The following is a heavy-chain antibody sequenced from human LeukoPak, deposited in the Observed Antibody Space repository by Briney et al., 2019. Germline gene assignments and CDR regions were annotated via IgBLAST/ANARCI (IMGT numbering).Heavy chain of an antibody. CDR2: IYTNGST. Sequence: PSETLSLTCTVSGASISSYYWSWIRQPPGKGLEWLGYIYTNGSTNYNPSLKSRVAISVDTSKNQFSLKLSSVTAADTAVYYCARQLERRCVSCAFDIWGQGTMVTVSS. J-gene: IGHJ3*02. D-gene: IGHD1-1*01. CDR1: GASISSYY. V-gene: IGHV4-4*09. CDR3: ARQLERRCVSCAFDI.